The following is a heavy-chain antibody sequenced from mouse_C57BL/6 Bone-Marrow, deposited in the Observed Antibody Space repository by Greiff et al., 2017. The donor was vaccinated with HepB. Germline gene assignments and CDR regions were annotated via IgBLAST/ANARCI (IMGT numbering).Heavy chain of an antibody. Sequence: QVQLQQPGAELVKPGASVKVSCKASGYTFTSYWMHWVKQRPGQGLEWIGRIHPSDSDTNYNQKFKGKATLTVDKSSSTAYMQLSSLTSEDSAVYYCAILCGDSSYTYWYFDVWGTGTTVTVSS. J-gene: IGHJ1*03. V-gene: IGHV1-74*01. CDR1: GYTFTSYW. D-gene: IGHD1-1*01. CDR3: AILCGDSSYTYWYFDV. CDR2: IHPSDSDT.